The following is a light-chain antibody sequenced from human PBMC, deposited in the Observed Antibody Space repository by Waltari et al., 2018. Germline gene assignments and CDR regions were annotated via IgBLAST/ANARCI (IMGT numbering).Light chain of an antibody. J-gene: IGLJ1*01. CDR2: GNT. V-gene: IGLV1-47*01. Sequence: QSVLTQPPSASGTPGQRVTISCSGSSSGIGDNYVYWYKQLPGTAPKLLIYGNTQRPSGVPDRFSGSKSGTSASLAISDLRSEDEADYYCAAWDDNLLYVFGTGTKVTVL. CDR1: SSGIGDNY. CDR3: AAWDDNLLYV.